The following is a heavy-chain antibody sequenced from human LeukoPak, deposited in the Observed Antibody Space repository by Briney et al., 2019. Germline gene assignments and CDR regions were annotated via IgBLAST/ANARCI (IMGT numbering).Heavy chain of an antibody. J-gene: IGHJ5*02. CDR2: MNPNSGNT. Sequence: ASVKVSCKASGYTFTSYDINWVRQATGQGLEWMGWMNPNSGNTGYAQKFQGRVTMTRNTSISTAYMELSSLRSEDTAVYYCARLYQLLFPSGLDPWGQGTLVTVSS. V-gene: IGHV1-8*01. CDR3: ARLYQLLFPSGLDP. D-gene: IGHD2-2*01. CDR1: GYTFTSYD.